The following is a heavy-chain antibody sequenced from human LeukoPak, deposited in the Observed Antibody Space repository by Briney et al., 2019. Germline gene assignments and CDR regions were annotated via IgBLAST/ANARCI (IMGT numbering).Heavy chain of an antibody. J-gene: IGHJ4*02. Sequence: SETLSLTCTVSGGSISRNCWSCIRQAPGNGLDWIGYICSGASTIYSPSFKSRVTISADTSKNKFSLQLRSVTPADTAVYYCARESWGSLNYWGPGTLVTVSS. CDR1: GGSISRNC. V-gene: IGHV4-59*01. CDR2: ICSGAST. CDR3: ARESWGSLNY. D-gene: IGHD3-16*01.